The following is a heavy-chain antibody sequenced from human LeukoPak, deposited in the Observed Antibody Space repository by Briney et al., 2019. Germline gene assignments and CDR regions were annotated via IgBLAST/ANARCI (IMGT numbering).Heavy chain of an antibody. CDR3: ARDQWPKYFDH. J-gene: IGHJ4*02. D-gene: IGHD6-19*01. CDR1: GFTFSYYG. CDR2: LWSDGSKT. Sequence: GGSLRLSCAASGFTFSYYGMHWVRQAPGKGLEWVGVLWSDGSKTYYADSVKGRFTISRDTSKNTLYLQMNSLRAEDTAVYYCARDQWPKYFDHWGQGTLVTASS. V-gene: IGHV3-33*01.